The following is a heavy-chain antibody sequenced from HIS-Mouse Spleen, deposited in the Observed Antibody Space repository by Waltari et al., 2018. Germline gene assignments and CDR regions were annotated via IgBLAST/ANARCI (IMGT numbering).Heavy chain of an antibody. V-gene: IGHV3-23*01. CDR1: GFTFSSYA. Sequence: EVQLLESGGGLVQPGGSLRLSCAASGFTFSSYAMSWVRQAPGKGLEWVSAISGSGGSTYYADSVKGRFTISRDNSKNTLYLQMNSVRAEDTAVYYCAKDVGSGWNFDYWGQGTLVTVSS. CDR3: AKDVGSGWNFDY. CDR2: ISGSGGST. J-gene: IGHJ4*02. D-gene: IGHD6-19*01.